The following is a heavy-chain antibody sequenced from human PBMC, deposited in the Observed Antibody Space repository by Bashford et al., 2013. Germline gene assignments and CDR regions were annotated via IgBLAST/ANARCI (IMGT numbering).Heavy chain of an antibody. J-gene: IGHJ3*02. CDR2: INHSGST. D-gene: IGHD1-26*01. CDR3: ARDGEGGAFDI. Sequence: SSETLSLTCAVYGGSFSGYYWSWIRQPPGKGLEWIGEINHSGSTNYNPSLKSRVTISVDTSKNQFSLKLSSVTAADTAVYYCARDGEGGAFDIVGPRDKWSPS. V-gene: IGHV4-34*01. CDR1: GGSFSGYY.